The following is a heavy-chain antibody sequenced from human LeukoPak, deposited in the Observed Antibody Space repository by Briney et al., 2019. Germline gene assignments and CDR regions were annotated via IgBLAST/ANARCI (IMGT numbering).Heavy chain of an antibody. CDR3: ARIAYCGGDCYSDAFDI. D-gene: IGHD2-21*02. J-gene: IGHJ3*02. Sequence: GASLKISCTGSGSFFTSYWIGWGRPMAGKGGEWMGIIYPGDSDTRYSPSFQGQITISADKSISTAYLQWSSLKASDTAMYYCARIAYCGGDCYSDAFDIWGQGTMVTVSS. CDR1: GSFFTSYW. V-gene: IGHV5-51*01. CDR2: IYPGDSDT.